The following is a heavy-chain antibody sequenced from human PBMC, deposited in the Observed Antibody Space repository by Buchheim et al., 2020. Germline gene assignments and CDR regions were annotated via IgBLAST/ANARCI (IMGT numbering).Heavy chain of an antibody. CDR1: GFTFSSYA. Sequence: QVQLVESGGGVVQPGRSLRLSCAASGFTFSSYAMHWVRQAPGKGLEWVAVISYDGSNKYYADSVKGRFTISRDNSKNTLYLQMNSLRAEDTAMYYCARDESGLRFLEWLYYYYGMDVWGQGTT. D-gene: IGHD3-3*01. CDR3: ARDESGLRFLEWLYYYYGMDV. CDR2: ISYDGSNK. V-gene: IGHV3-30-3*01. J-gene: IGHJ6*02.